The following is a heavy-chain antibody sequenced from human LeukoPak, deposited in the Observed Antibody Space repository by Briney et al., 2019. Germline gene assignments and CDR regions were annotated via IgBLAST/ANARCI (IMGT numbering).Heavy chain of an antibody. CDR3: ARGIAVADYYFDY. CDR1: GFTVSSNY. Sequence: PGGSLRLSCAASGFTVSSNYMSWIRQPPGKGLEWIGYIYYSGSTNYNPSLKSRVTISGDTSKNQFSLKLSSVTAADTAVYYCARGIAVADYYFDYWGQGTLVTVSS. D-gene: IGHD6-19*01. CDR2: IYYSGST. V-gene: IGHV4-59*02. J-gene: IGHJ4*02.